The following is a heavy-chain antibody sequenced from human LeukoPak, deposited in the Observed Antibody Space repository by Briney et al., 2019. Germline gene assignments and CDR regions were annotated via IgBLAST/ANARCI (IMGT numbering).Heavy chain of an antibody. CDR3: AKRGVVIRVILVGFHKEAYYFDS. CDR1: GITLSNYG. V-gene: IGHV3-23*01. Sequence: TGGSLRLSCAVSGITLSNYGMSWVRQAPGKGLEWVAGISGSGGGTKYADPVKGRFTISRDNPKNTLYLQMNSLRAEDTAVYFCAKRGVVIRVILVGFHKEAYYFDSWGQGALVTVSS. D-gene: IGHD3-22*01. J-gene: IGHJ4*02. CDR2: ISGSGGGT.